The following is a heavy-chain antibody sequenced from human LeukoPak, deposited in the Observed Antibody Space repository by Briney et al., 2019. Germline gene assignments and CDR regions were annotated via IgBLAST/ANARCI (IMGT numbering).Heavy chain of an antibody. D-gene: IGHD3-9*01. CDR3: AREPKGYDILTGYYTASWYGMDV. Sequence: GASVTVSCKASGYTFTGYYMHWVRQAPGQGLEWMGWINPNSGGTNYAQKFQGGVTMTRDTSISTAYMELSRLRSDDTAVYYCAREPKGYDILTGYYTASWYGMDVWGPGTTVTVSS. CDR1: GYTFTGYY. J-gene: IGHJ6*02. V-gene: IGHV1-2*02. CDR2: INPNSGGT.